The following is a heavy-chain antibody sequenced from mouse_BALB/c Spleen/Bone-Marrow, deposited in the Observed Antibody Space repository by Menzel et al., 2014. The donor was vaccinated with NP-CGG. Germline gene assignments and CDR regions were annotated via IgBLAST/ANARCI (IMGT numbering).Heavy chain of an antibody. V-gene: IGHV1-5*01. CDR1: GYSFTSYW. CDR2: IYPGNSGT. J-gene: IGHJ2*03. Sequence: SGTVLARPGASVKMSCKASGYSFTSYWMYWIKQRPGQGLEWIGAIYPGNSGTSYNQNFKGKAKPTAVTSASTAYMELSSLTNEDSAVYYCTRSITTAVEFDYWGQGTSLTVSS. D-gene: IGHD1-1*01. CDR3: TRSITTAVEFDY.